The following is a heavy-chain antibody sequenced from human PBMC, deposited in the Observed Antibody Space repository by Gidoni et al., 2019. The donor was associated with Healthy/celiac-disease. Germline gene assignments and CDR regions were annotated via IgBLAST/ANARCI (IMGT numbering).Heavy chain of an antibody. V-gene: IGHV4-34*01. Sequence: QAQLQQWGAGLLKHPETLSLTCAVYGGSFSGYYRSWIRQPPGKGLEWIGEIRPSGSTNYNPTLKNRVTISVDTSKNQFSLKLSSVTATDTAVYYCARDDYVPRSAFDIWGQGTMVTVSS. CDR1: GGSFSGYY. CDR2: IRPSGST. D-gene: IGHD4-17*01. J-gene: IGHJ3*02. CDR3: ARDDYVPRSAFDI.